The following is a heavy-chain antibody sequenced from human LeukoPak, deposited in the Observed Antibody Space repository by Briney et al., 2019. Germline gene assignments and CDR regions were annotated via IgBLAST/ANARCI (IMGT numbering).Heavy chain of an antibody. CDR1: GHTFTGYY. Sequence: ASVKVSCKASGHTFTGYYMHWVRQAPGQGLEWMGIINPSGGSTSYAQKFQGRVTMTRDTSTSTVYMELSSLRSEDTAVYYCARDLYMTAVTTGYFDYWGQGTLVTVSS. CDR3: ARDLYMTAVTTGYFDY. CDR2: INPSGGST. V-gene: IGHV1-46*01. J-gene: IGHJ4*02. D-gene: IGHD4-17*01.